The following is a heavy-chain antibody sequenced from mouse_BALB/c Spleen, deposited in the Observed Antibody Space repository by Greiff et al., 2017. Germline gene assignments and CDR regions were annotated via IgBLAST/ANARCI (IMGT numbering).Heavy chain of an antibody. CDR3: ARHPSTMITTHYAMDY. J-gene: IGHJ4*01. D-gene: IGHD2-4*01. CDR2: ISNGGGST. CDR1: GFTFSSYT. Sequence: EVMLVESGGGLVQPGGSLKLSCAASGFTFSSYTMSWVRQTPEKRLEWVAYISNGGGSTYYPDTVKGRFTISRDNAKNTLYLQMSSLKSEDTAMYYCARHPSTMITTHYAMDYWGQGTSVTVSS. V-gene: IGHV5-12-2*01.